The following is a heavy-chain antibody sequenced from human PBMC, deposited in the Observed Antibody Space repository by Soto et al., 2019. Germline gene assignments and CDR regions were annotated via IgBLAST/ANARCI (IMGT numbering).Heavy chain of an antibody. CDR2: IYYSGST. J-gene: IGHJ3*02. CDR1: GGSISSGGYY. D-gene: IGHD5-18*01. V-gene: IGHV4-31*03. Sequence: TLSLTCTVSGGSISSGGYYWSWIRQHPGKGLEWIGYIYYSGSTYYNPSLKSRVTISVDTSKNQFSLKLSSVTAADTAVYYCARVGYSYGNDAFDIWGQGTMVTVSS. CDR3: ARVGYSYGNDAFDI.